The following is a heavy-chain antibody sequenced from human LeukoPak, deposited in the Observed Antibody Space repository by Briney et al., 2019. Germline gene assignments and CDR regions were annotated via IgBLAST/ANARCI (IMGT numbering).Heavy chain of an antibody. Sequence: PGGSLRLSCAASGFTFSSYAMNWVRQAPGKGLEWVSFISGSGDTTYYADSVKGRFTISRDSSKNTLYLQMNSLRAEDTAVYYCAKGISGAVVTPGPFDYWGQGTLVTVSS. V-gene: IGHV3-23*01. D-gene: IGHD4-23*01. J-gene: IGHJ4*02. CDR1: GFTFSSYA. CDR3: AKGISGAVVTPGPFDY. CDR2: ISGSGDTT.